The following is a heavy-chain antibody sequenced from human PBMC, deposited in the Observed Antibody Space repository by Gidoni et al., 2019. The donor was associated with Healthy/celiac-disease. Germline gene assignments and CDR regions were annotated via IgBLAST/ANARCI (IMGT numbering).Heavy chain of an antibody. J-gene: IGHJ4*02. Sequence: EVQLVESGGGLVQPGRSLRLSCAASGFTFDDYAMHWVRQAPGKGLEWVSGISWNSGSIGYADSVKGRFTISRDNAKNSLYLQMNSLRAEDTALYYCAKAKLAYYFDYWGQGTLVTVSS. V-gene: IGHV3-9*01. CDR3: AKAKLAYYFDY. D-gene: IGHD1-1*01. CDR1: GFTFDDYA. CDR2: ISWNSGSI.